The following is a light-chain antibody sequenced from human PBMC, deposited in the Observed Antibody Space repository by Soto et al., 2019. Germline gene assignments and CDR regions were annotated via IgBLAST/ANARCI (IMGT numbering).Light chain of an antibody. CDR3: QKYNSAPWT. CDR1: QGIAKS. CDR2: SAS. Sequence: DIQMTQSPSSLSSSVVDRVTITCRASQGIAKSLAWYQQKPGKAPKLLIYSASTLQSGVPSRFSGSGSGTDFTLTISSLQPEDVATYYCQKYNSAPWTFGQGTKVDIK. V-gene: IGKV1-27*01. J-gene: IGKJ1*01.